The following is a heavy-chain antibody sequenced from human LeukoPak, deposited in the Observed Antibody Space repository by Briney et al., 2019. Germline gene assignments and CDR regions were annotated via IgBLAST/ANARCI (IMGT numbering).Heavy chain of an antibody. CDR1: GGSFSGYY. Sequence: PSETLSLTCAVYGGSFSGYYWSWIRQPPGKGLEWIGEINHSGSTNYNPSLKSRVTISVDTSKNQFSLKLSSVTAADTAVYYCARYASGWYYFDCWGQGTLVTVSS. V-gene: IGHV4-34*01. J-gene: IGHJ4*02. CDR2: INHSGST. CDR3: ARYASGWYYFDC. D-gene: IGHD6-13*01.